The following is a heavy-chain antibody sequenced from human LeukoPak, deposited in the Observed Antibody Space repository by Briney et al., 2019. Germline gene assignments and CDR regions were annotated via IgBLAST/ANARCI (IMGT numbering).Heavy chain of an antibody. J-gene: IGHJ6*03. V-gene: IGHV5-51*01. D-gene: IGHD3-22*01. CDR2: IYPGDSDT. CDR1: GYSFTSYW. CDR3: ARLRKPYYDSSGYYLNYYYYMDV. Sequence: GVSLKISCKGSGYSFTSYWIGWVRQMPGKGLEWMGIIYPGDSDTRYSPSFQGQGTISAHKSISTAYLQWSSLKASDTAMYYCARLRKPYYDSSGYYLNYYYYMDVWGKGTTVTISS.